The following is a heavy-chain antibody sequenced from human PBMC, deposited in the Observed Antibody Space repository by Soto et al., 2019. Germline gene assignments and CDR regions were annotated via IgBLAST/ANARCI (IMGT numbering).Heavy chain of an antibody. Sequence: ASVKVSCKASGYTFTGYYMHWVRQAPGQGLEWMGWINPNSGGTNYAQKFQGRVTMTRDTSISTAYMELSRLRSDDTAVYYCARAFCSHSCFKPGPMDVWGQGTTVTVSS. V-gene: IGHV1-2*02. CDR2: INPNSGGT. CDR1: GYTFTGYY. J-gene: IGHJ6*02. CDR3: ARAFCSHSCFKPGPMDV. D-gene: IGHD2-2*01.